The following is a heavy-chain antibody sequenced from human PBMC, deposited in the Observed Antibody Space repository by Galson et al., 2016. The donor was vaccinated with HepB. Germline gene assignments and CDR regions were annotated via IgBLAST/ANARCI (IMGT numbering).Heavy chain of an antibody. J-gene: IGHJ6*02. V-gene: IGHV3-30-3*01. CDR3: ARWKGDFWSGSSYYVMDV. CDR2: ISYDGSTK. CDR1: GFTFSLYA. Sequence: SLRLSCAASGFTFSLYAMHWVRQAPGKGLEWVAVISYDGSTKYVDSVKGRFTISRDNSKNTLYLQMNSLRAEDTAVYYCARWKGDFWSGSSYYVMDVWGQGTTVIVSS. D-gene: IGHD3-3*01.